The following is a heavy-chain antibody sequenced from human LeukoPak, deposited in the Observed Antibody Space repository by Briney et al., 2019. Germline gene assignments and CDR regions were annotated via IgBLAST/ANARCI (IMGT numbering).Heavy chain of an antibody. J-gene: IGHJ5*02. D-gene: IGHD2-8*01. Sequence: GGSLRLSCAASGFTFSDYYMSWIRQAPGKGLEWVSYISSSGSYIYYADSVKGRFTISRDNAKNSLYRQMNSLRVEDTAVYYCASAGVGFSLDPWGQGTLVTVSS. CDR1: GFTFSDYY. CDR3: ASAGVGFSLDP. V-gene: IGHV3-11*04. CDR2: ISSSGSYI.